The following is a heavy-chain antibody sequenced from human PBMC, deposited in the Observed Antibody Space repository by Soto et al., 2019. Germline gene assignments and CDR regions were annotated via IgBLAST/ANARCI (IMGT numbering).Heavy chain of an antibody. J-gene: IGHJ4*02. D-gene: IGHD6-19*01. CDR2: INSDGSST. CDR1: GFTFSSNW. V-gene: IGHV3-74*01. CDR3: ATGSGWYSPDY. Sequence: GGSLRLSCAASGFTFSSNWMHWVRQAPGKGPVWVSRINSDGSSTNYADSVKGRFTISRDNAKNTLYLQMNSLRAEDTAVYYCATGSGWYSPDYWGQGSLVTVSS.